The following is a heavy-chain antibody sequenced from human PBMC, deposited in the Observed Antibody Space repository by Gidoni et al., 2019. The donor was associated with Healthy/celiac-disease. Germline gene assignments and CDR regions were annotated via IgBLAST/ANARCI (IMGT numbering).Heavy chain of an antibody. CDR2: ISWNSGSI. Sequence: EVQLVESGGGLVQPGRSLRLSCAAPGFTFDDYAMHWVRQAPGKGLEWVSGISWNSGSIGYADSVKGRFTISRDNAKNSLYLQMNSLRAEDTALYYCAKGTYYDILTGHDYWGQGTLVTVSS. CDR1: GFTFDDYA. D-gene: IGHD3-9*01. J-gene: IGHJ4*02. CDR3: AKGTYYDILTGHDY. V-gene: IGHV3-9*01.